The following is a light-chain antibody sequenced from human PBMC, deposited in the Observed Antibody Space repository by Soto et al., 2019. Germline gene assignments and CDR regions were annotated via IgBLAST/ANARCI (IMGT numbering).Light chain of an antibody. CDR1: SSNIGGYNY. V-gene: IGLV1-44*01. J-gene: IGLJ1*01. CDR2: GTN. Sequence: QSVLTQPPSASGTPGQRVTISCSGGSSNIGGYNYVYWYQQYPGTAPKLLVFGTNLRPSGVPDRFSGSKSGTSASLAISGLQSEDEADYYCAAWDDSLNGLYVFGTGTKLTVL. CDR3: AAWDDSLNGLYV.